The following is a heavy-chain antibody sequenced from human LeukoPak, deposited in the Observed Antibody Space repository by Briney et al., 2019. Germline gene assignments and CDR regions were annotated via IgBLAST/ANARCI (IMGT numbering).Heavy chain of an antibody. Sequence: TSEALSLTCTVSGGSISSYYWSWIRQPAGKGLEWIGRIYTSGSTNYNPSLKSRVTMSVDTSKNQFSLKLSSVTAADTAVYYCARSSITSFGVVISPIGYSGQGTLVTVSS. CDR2: IYTSGST. D-gene: IGHD3-3*01. CDR1: GGSISSYY. V-gene: IGHV4-4*07. J-gene: IGHJ4*02. CDR3: ARSSITSFGVVISPIGY.